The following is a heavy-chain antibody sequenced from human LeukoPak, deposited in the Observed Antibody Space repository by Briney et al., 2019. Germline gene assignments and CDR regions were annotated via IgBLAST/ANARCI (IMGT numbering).Heavy chain of an antibody. CDR2: INPNSGGT. CDR3: ARVEASMATIEYYFDY. CDR1: GYTFTGYY. Sequence: ASVKVSCKASGYTFTGYYMHWVRQAPGQGLEWMGWINPNSGGTNYAQKFQGRVTMTGDTPISTAYMELSRLRSDDTAVYYCARVEASMATIEYYFDYWGQGTLVTVSS. J-gene: IGHJ4*02. V-gene: IGHV1-2*02. D-gene: IGHD5-24*01.